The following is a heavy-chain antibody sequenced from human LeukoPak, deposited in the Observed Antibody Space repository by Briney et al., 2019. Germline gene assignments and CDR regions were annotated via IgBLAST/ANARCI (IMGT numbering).Heavy chain of an antibody. CDR3: ARDLDTYVVLTAYDTFDI. V-gene: IGHV3-7*01. Sequence: GGSLRLSCEGSGFTFSNYWMTWVRQAPEKGLEWVANIKPSGSEKHYADSVEGRFTISRDNAKNSLYLQMNSLRAEDTAAYYCARDLDTYVVLTAYDTFDIWGQGTMVTVSS. J-gene: IGHJ3*02. CDR2: IKPSGSEK. D-gene: IGHD2-21*02. CDR1: GFTFSNYW.